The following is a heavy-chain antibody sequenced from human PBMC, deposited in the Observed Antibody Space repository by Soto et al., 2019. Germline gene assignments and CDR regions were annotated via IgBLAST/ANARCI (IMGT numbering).Heavy chain of an antibody. CDR1: GGSVSDKTYY. CDR3: ARTTAVPNTLRSRYFFDY. CDR2: VYYSGTT. D-gene: IGHD4-17*01. Sequence: SETLSLTCSVFGGSVSDKTYYWSWIRQPPGKRLEWIGYVYYSGTTNYNPSLKSRVTISVDLSRIRFSLRLSSVTTADTALYYCARTTAVPNTLRSRYFFDYWGQGTLVTVSS. V-gene: IGHV4-61*01. J-gene: IGHJ4*02.